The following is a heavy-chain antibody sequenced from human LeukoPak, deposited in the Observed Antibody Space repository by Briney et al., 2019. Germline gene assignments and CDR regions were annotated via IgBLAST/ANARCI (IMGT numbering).Heavy chain of an antibody. D-gene: IGHD3-3*01. Sequence: SETLSLTCSVSGASIISINYDWGWIPQPPGKGLEWIGSIYQSGSGSSDYHTALMSRATIFGDTSQNLFVLRLSSVTAADTAVYYCASTLRLLPYRRFDYWGQGTLVTVPS. CDR3: ASTLRLLPYRRFDY. CDR2: IYQSGSGSS. J-gene: IGHJ4*02. V-gene: IGHV4-39*01. CDR1: GASIISINYD.